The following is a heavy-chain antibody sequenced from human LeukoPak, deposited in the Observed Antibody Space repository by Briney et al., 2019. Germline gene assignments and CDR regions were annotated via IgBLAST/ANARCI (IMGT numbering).Heavy chain of an antibody. CDR1: GFTFSSYA. CDR3: AKDQSGWYQSSHYFDY. D-gene: IGHD6-19*01. J-gene: IGHJ4*02. V-gene: IGHV3-23*01. CDR2: ISGSGGSK. Sequence: GGSLRLSCAGSGFTFSSYAMSWVRQAPGKGLEWVSAISGSGGSKYYADSVKGRFTISRDNSKNTLYLQMNSLRAEDTAVYYCAKDQSGWYQSSHYFDYWGQGTLVTVSS.